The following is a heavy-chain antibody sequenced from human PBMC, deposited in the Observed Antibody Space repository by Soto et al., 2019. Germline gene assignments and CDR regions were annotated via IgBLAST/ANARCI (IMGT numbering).Heavy chain of an antibody. Sequence: SETLSLTCTVSGGSISSYYWSWIRQPPGKGLEWIGYIYYSGSTNYNPSLKSRVTISVDTSKNQFSLKLSSVTAADTAVYYCARVRFTAAGKDYYYYGMDVWGQGTTVTVSS. J-gene: IGHJ6*02. V-gene: IGHV4-59*01. D-gene: IGHD6-13*01. CDR3: ARVRFTAAGKDYYYYGMDV. CDR2: IYYSGST. CDR1: GGSISSYY.